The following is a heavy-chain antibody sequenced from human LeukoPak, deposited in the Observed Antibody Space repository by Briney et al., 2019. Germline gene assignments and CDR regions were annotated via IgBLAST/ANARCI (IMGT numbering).Heavy chain of an antibody. CDR2: VSYDGSNK. D-gene: IGHD5-18*01. CDR1: GFTFSSYA. V-gene: IGHV3-30*04. CDR3: AKDPRDHSYGWSWRYFDY. Sequence: GGSLRLSCAASGFTFSSYAMHRVRQAPGKGLEWVAVVSYDGSNKYYADSVKGRFTISRDNSKNTLYLQMNSLRAEDTAVYYCAKDPRDHSYGWSWRYFDYWGQGTLVTVSS. J-gene: IGHJ4*02.